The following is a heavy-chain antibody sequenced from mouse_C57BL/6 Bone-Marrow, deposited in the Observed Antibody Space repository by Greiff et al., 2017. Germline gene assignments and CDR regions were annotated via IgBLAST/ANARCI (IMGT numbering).Heavy chain of an antibody. CDR1: GYTFTDYE. Sequence: VKLMESGAELVRPGASVTLSCKASGYTFTDYEMHWVKQTPVHGLEWIGAIDPETGGTAYNQKFKGKAILTADKSSSTAYMELRSLTSEDSAVYYCTRSYYYGSSQFAYWGQGTLVTVSA. V-gene: IGHV1-15*01. CDR3: TRSYYYGSSQFAY. J-gene: IGHJ3*01. CDR2: IDPETGGT. D-gene: IGHD1-1*01.